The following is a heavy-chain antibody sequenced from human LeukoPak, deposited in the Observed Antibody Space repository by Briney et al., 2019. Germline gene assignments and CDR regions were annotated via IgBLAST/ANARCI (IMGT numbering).Heavy chain of an antibody. CDR2: ISYDGGYK. CDR1: GFTFNSYS. CDR3: ATPPTVTRNY. J-gene: IGHJ4*02. D-gene: IGHD4-17*01. Sequence: GGSLRLSCEGSGFTFNSYSIHWVRQAPGKGLEWVAVISYDGGYKYYADSVKGRFTISRDNSKNTLYLQMDSLRAEDTAVYYCATPPTVTRNYWGQGTLVTVSS. V-gene: IGHV3-30*04.